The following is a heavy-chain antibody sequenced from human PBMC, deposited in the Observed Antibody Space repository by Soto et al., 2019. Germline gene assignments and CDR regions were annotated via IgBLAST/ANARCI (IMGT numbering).Heavy chain of an antibody. CDR3: AKGKVAYDNSGLQYFYYFPMNV. D-gene: IGHD3-22*01. Sequence: EVQLLESGGDLVQPGGSLRLSCAASEFTFSSYAMNWVRQAPGKGLEWVSVISGGGGTTYYADSVKGRFRISRDNSKNTLDLQMNSLIVEDTAVYYCAKGKVAYDNSGLQYFYYFPMNVWGQGTTVTVSS. J-gene: IGHJ6*02. CDR1: EFTFSSYA. CDR2: ISGGGGTT. V-gene: IGHV3-23*01.